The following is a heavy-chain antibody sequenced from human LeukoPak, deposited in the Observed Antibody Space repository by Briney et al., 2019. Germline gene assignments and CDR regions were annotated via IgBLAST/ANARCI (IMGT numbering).Heavy chain of an antibody. CDR3: ARGQAIRYFDWLLPYYFDY. Sequence: SVKVSCKASGGTFSSYDISWVRQAPGHGLEWMGGIIPIFGTANYAQKFQGRVTITADESTSTAYMELSSLGSEDTAVYYCARGQAIRYFDWLLPYYFDYWGQGTLVTVSS. D-gene: IGHD3-9*01. J-gene: IGHJ4*02. V-gene: IGHV1-69*01. CDR1: GGTFSSYD. CDR2: IIPIFGTA.